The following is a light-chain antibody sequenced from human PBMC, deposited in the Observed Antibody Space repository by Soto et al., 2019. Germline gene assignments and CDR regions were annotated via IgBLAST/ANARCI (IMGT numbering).Light chain of an antibody. CDR1: SRDIGSYDR. Sequence: QSALTQPPSVSGSPGQSVTISCTGASRDIGSYDRVSWYQQSPGTAPKLLVYEVKKRPSGVPDRFSGSKSGNTASLTISGLQAEDEADYYCSSFTTGNTWVFGGGTKLTVL. CDR2: EVK. J-gene: IGLJ3*02. CDR3: SSFTTGNTWV. V-gene: IGLV2-18*02.